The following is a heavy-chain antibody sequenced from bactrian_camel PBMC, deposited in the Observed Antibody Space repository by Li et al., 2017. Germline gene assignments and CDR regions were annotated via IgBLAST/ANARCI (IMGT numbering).Heavy chain of an antibody. J-gene: IGHJ4*01. CDR2: IRVIDGYA. CDR1: RQSYC. Sequence: QVQLVESGGGSVQAGGSLRLSCEASRQSYCMAWFRQVPGKEREVIATIRVIDGYAIYVDSVRGRFTISRDNAGNTLYLQMDSLQPEDTGMYYCAAGPGHGGYTPACHSALGYNSWGQGTQVTVS. CDR3: AAGPGHGGYTPACHSALGYNS. D-gene: IGHD6*01. V-gene: IGHV3S58*01.